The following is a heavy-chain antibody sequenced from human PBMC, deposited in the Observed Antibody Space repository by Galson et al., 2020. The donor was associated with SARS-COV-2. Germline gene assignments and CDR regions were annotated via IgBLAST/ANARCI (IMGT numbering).Heavy chain of an antibody. D-gene: IGHD2-21*01. CDR1: GFTFSSYE. J-gene: IGHJ6*02. CDR3: ARVVEYYYYYGMDV. Sequence: GGSLRLSCAASGFTFSSYEMNWVRQAPGKGLEWVSYITNSGSTIYYADSVKGRFTISRDNAKNSLYLQMNSLKAEDTAVYHCARVVEYYYYYGMDVWGQGTTVTVSS. CDR2: ITNSGSTI. V-gene: IGHV3-48*03.